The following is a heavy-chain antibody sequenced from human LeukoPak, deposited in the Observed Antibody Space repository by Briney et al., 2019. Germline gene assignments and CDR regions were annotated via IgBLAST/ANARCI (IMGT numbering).Heavy chain of an antibody. CDR3: ARSTWWKCGGDCYSSDY. Sequence: GGSLRLSCAASGFTFSDYYVSWIRQAPGKGLEWVSYISGSGSTIYYADSVKGRFTISRDNAKNSLYLQVNSLRAEDTAVYYCARSTWWKCGGDCYSSDYWGQGTLVTVSS. CDR1: GFTFSDYY. CDR2: ISGSGSTI. V-gene: IGHV3-11*01. J-gene: IGHJ4*02. D-gene: IGHD2-21*02.